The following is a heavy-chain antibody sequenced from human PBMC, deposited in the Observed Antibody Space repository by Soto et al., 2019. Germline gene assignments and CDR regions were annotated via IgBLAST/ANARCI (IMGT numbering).Heavy chain of an antibody. Sequence: SVKVSCKASGGTFSSYTISWVRQAPGQGLEWMGRIIPILGIANYAQKFQGRVTITADKSTSTAYMELSSLRSEDTAVYYCARGLIVVVPAAKGTPYYYYYYMDVSRKGTTVTSSS. CDR2: IIPILGIA. J-gene: IGHJ6*03. CDR1: GGTFSSYT. CDR3: ARGLIVVVPAAKGTPYYYYYYMDV. V-gene: IGHV1-69*02. D-gene: IGHD2-2*01.